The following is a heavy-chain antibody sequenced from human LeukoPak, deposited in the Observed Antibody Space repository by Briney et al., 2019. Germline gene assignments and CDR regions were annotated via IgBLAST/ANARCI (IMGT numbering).Heavy chain of an antibody. Sequence: GGSLRLSCAASGFTLSSYAMNWVRQAPGKGLEWVSGISGSGGSTYNAGSVKGRFTISRDNSKNTLYLQMNSLRAEDTAVYYCAKRDSIVVVVAASSFDYWGQGTLVTVSS. CDR1: GFTLSSYA. J-gene: IGHJ4*02. CDR3: AKRDSIVVVVAASSFDY. D-gene: IGHD2-15*01. CDR2: ISGSGGST. V-gene: IGHV3-23*01.